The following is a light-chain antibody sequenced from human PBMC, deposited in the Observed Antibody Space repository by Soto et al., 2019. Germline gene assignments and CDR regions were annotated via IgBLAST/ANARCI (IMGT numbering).Light chain of an antibody. V-gene: IGLV2-8*01. J-gene: IGLJ3*02. CDR3: SSFASSNTRL. CDR1: SSDVGAYNY. Sequence: QSALTQPPSASGSPGQSVTISCTGTSSDVGAYNYVSWYQQHAGKAPKLVLYEVTKRPSGVPDRFSGSKSANTASLAVSGLQAEDEAAYYCSSFASSNTRLFGGGTKLTVL. CDR2: EVT.